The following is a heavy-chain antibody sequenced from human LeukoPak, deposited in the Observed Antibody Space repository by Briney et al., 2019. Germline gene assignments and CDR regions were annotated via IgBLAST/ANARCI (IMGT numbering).Heavy chain of an antibody. Sequence: SETLSLTCTVSGGSISSYYWSWIRQPAGKGLEWIGRIYTSGSTNYNPSLKSRVTMSVDTSKNQFSLKLSSVTAADTAVYYCTRGGSGSYYLAYGGFDYWGQGTLVTVSS. J-gene: IGHJ4*02. CDR2: IYTSGST. V-gene: IGHV4-4*07. D-gene: IGHD3-10*01. CDR1: GGSISSYY. CDR3: TRGGSGSYYLAYGGFDY.